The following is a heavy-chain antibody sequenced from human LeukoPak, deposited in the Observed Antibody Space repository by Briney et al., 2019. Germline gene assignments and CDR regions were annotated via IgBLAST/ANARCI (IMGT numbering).Heavy chain of an antibody. J-gene: IGHJ6*02. CDR3: ARDRHGGMDV. Sequence: SETLSLTYTVSGGSISSGSYYWSWIRQPAGKGLEWIGRIYTSGSTNYNPSLKSRVTISVDTSKNQFSLKLSSVTAADTAVYYCARDRHGGMDVWGQGTTVTVSS. CDR2: IYTSGST. CDR1: GGSISSGSYY. V-gene: IGHV4-61*02.